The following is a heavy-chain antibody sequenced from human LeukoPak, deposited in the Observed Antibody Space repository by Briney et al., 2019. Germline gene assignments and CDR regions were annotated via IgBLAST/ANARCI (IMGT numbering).Heavy chain of an antibody. CDR3: AKGQEWLRSRVLDY. V-gene: IGHV3-23*01. CDR1: GFTFSSYA. J-gene: IGHJ4*02. CDR2: ISGSGGST. Sequence: GGSLRLSCAASGFTFSSYAMSRVRQAPGKGLEWVSAISGSGGSTYYADSVKGRFTISRDNSKNTLYLQMNSLRAEDTAVYYCAKGQEWLRSRVLDYWGRGTLVTVSS. D-gene: IGHD5-12*01.